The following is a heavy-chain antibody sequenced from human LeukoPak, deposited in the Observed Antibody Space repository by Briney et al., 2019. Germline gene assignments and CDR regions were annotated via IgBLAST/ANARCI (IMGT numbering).Heavy chain of an antibody. D-gene: IGHD3-3*01. Sequence: SETLSLTCTVSGGSISSYYWSWIRQPPGKGLEWIGYIYYSGSTNYNPSLKSRATISVDTSKNQFSLKLSSVTAADTAVYYCASHDFWRGYYYFDDWGQGTLVTVSS. CDR3: ASHDFWRGYYYFDD. J-gene: IGHJ4*02. CDR1: GGSISSYY. V-gene: IGHV4-59*01. CDR2: IYYSGST.